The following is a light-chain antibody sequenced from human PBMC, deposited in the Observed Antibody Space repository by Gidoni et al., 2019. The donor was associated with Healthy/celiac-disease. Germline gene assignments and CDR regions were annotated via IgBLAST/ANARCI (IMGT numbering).Light chain of an antibody. CDR2: WAS. CDR1: HSALYSSNNKNY. V-gene: IGKV4-1*01. CDR3: QQSYSTPRT. Sequence: DTVMTQSPDPPAVPLGETAPINCKGSHSALYSSNNKNYLAWYQQKPGQPPKLLIYWASTRESGVPDRFSGSGSGTDFTLTISSLQAEDVAIYYCQQSYSTPRTFGEGTKVEIK. J-gene: IGKJ4*01.